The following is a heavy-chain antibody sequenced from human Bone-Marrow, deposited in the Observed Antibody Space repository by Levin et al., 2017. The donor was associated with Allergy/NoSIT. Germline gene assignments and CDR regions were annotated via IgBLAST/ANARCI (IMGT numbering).Heavy chain of an antibody. J-gene: IGHJ6*02. CDR1: GFTFSDYY. CDR2: ISSSGSTI. CDR3: ARDRGTVVTPGGFGHYYYDGMDV. D-gene: IGHD4-23*01. Sequence: GGSLRLSCAASGFTFSDYYMSWIRQAPGKGLEWVSYISSSGSTIYYADSVKGRFTISRDNAKNSLYLQMNSLRAEDTAVYYCARDRGTVVTPGGFGHYYYDGMDVWGQGTTVTVSS. V-gene: IGHV3-11*01.